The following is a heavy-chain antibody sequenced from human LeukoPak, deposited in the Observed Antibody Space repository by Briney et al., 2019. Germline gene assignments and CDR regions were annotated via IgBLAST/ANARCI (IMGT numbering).Heavy chain of an antibody. V-gene: IGHV4-61*01. Sequence: PSETLSLTCTVSGGSISSSSYYWSWIRQPPGKGLEWIGYIYYSGSTNYNPSLKSRVTISVDTSKNQFSLKLSSVTAADTAVYYCARLWELLSTPDGAFDIWGQGTMVTVSS. CDR2: IYYSGST. CDR1: GGSISSSSYY. D-gene: IGHD1-26*01. J-gene: IGHJ3*02. CDR3: ARLWELLSTPDGAFDI.